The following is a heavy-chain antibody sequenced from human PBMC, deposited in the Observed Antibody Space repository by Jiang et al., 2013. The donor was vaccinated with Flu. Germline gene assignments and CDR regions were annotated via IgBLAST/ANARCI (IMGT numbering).Heavy chain of an antibody. D-gene: IGHD3-10*02. Sequence: QTLSLTCTVSGASITSGDYYWSWIRQPQGRAWSGLGTSITVEAPTTARPSTSRLTISIDTSKNQFSLHLNSVTAADTAVYYCAAATSVTMWAFDIWGQGTMVTVSS. V-gene: IGHV4-30-4*01. J-gene: IGHJ3*02. CDR3: AAATSVTMWAFDI. CDR1: GASITSGDYY. CDR2: SITVEAP.